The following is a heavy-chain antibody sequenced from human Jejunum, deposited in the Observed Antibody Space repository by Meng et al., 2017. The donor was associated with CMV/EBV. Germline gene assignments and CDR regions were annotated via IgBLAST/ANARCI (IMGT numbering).Heavy chain of an antibody. D-gene: IGHD6-19*01. J-gene: IGHJ4*02. CDR2: ISYEGSVR. CDR3: ATGAGIAVADHLDS. CDR1: GFTFNRYA. Sequence: SGFTFNRYAIPWVRQAPGAGLEWVAVISYEGSVRYYANSVKGRFTISRDNSQNTLYLHMGSLRSEDTAVYYCATGAGIAVADHLDSWGQGTLVTVSS. V-gene: IGHV3-30*04.